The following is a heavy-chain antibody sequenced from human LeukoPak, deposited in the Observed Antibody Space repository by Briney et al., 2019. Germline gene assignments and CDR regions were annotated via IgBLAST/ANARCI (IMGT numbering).Heavy chain of an antibody. Sequence: SVKVSCKASGGTFSSYAISRVRQAPGQGLEWMGGIIPIFGTANYAQKFQGRVTITTDESTSTAYMELRSLRSEDTAVYYCAREDSVDYSSGWYYWGQGTLVTVSS. D-gene: IGHD6-19*01. CDR2: IIPIFGTA. J-gene: IGHJ4*02. CDR3: AREDSVDYSSGWYY. CDR1: GGTFSSYA. V-gene: IGHV1-69*05.